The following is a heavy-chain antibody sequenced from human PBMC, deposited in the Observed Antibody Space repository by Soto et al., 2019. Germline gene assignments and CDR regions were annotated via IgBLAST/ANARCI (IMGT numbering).Heavy chain of an antibody. V-gene: IGHV5-51*01. CDR2: IYPGDSDT. CDR1: GYSFTSYW. D-gene: IGHD6-6*01. J-gene: IGHJ6*02. CDR3: ASPYSTSSHGMDV. Sequence: GESLNICCKVSGYSFTSYWIVWVRQMPGKGLEWMGIIYPGDSDTRYSPSFQGQVTISADKSISTAYLQWSSLKASDTAMYYCASPYSTSSHGMDVWGQGTTVTVSS.